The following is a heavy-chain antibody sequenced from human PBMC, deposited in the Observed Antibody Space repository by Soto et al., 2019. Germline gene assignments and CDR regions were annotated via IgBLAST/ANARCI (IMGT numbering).Heavy chain of an antibody. CDR3: AKDLTVGAGHPIDAFDI. CDR2: TGLNGRTT. J-gene: IGHJ3*02. Sequence: EVQLLESGGGLVQPGGSLRLSCAASGFTFSMSAMTWVRQAPGKGLEWVSTTGLNGRTTYYADSVKGRFTVSRDNSKNTLDLHMSSLRAEDTAVYYCAKDLTVGAGHPIDAFDIWGLGTKVTVSS. D-gene: IGHD1-26*01. V-gene: IGHV3-23*01. CDR1: GFTFSMSA.